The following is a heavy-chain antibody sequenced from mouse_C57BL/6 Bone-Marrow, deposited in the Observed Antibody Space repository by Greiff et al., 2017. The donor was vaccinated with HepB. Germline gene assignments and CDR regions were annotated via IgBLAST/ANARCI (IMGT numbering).Heavy chain of an antibody. V-gene: IGHV5-4*01. D-gene: IGHD4-1*01. Sequence: EVKLVESGGGLVKPGGSLKLSCAASGFTFSSYSMSWVRQTPEKRLEWVATISDGGSYTYYPDNVKGRFTISRDHAKNNLYLQMSHLKSEDTAMYYCAREGLGRGFAYWGQGTLVTVSA. J-gene: IGHJ3*01. CDR2: ISDGGSYT. CDR1: GFTFSSYS. CDR3: AREGLGRGFAY.